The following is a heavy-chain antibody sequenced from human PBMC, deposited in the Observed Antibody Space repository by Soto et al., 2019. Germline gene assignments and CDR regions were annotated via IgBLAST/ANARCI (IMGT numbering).Heavy chain of an antibody. D-gene: IGHD3-16*01. CDR1: GFTFNTFE. CDR2: ISDDSSRT. V-gene: IGHV3-23*01. CDR3: VKGGWLDF. Sequence: EVQLLESGGGLVQPGGSLRLSSAASGFTFNTFEMSWVRQAPGRGLEWVSFISDDSSRTYYADAVKGRFTISRDNSKYTLYLQMNILTAEDTAVYACVKGGWLDFWGQGTLVTVAS. J-gene: IGHJ5*01.